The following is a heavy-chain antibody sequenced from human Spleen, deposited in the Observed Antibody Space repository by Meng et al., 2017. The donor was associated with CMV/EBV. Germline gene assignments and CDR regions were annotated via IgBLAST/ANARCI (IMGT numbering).Heavy chain of an antibody. D-gene: IGHD3-22*01. CDR3: AKNYYDSSGYPLDY. CDR2: IIPMFGTA. J-gene: IGHJ4*02. CDR1: GGTFSVYA. V-gene: IGHV1-69*05. Sequence: SVKVSCKASGGTFSVYAISWVRQAPGQGLEWMGGIIPMFGTANYAQKFQGRVTITTDESTSTADMELSSLGSEDTAVYFCAKNYYDSSGYPLDYWGQGTLVTVSS.